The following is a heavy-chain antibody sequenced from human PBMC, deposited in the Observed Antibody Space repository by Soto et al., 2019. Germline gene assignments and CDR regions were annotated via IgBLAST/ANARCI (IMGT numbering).Heavy chain of an antibody. V-gene: IGHV3-21*01. CDR1: FTFSMYS. J-gene: IGHJ5*02. D-gene: IGHD1-26*01. Sequence: EVQVVESGGGLVQPGGSLRLSCSFTFSMYSMSWVRQAPGKGLEWVASISSGGSYIKYADSVKSRFTNSRDNAKNSVSLQMNSLRADETACYFCTRDQGGSYDRWSDPWGQGTMVTVSS. CDR2: ISSGGSYI. CDR3: TRDQGGSYDRWSDP.